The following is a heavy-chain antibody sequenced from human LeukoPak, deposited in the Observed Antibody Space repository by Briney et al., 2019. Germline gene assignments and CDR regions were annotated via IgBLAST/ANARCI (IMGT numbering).Heavy chain of an antibody. V-gene: IGHV3-7*01. CDR1: GFTFSNHW. Sequence: GGSLRLSCAAFGFTFSNHWMSWVRQAPGKELEWVANIKEDGSEKYYVDSVKGRFTISRDNARNSLYLQMNSLRAEDTAVYYCASGRQLGYWGQGTLVTVSS. J-gene: IGHJ4*02. CDR3: ASGRQLGY. CDR2: IKEDGSEK. D-gene: IGHD6-13*01.